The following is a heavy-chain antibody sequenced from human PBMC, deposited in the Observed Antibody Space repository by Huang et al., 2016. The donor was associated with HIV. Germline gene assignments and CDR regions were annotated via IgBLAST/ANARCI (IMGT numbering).Heavy chain of an antibody. J-gene: IGHJ4*02. CDR3: ARHEDGDYIDY. V-gene: IGHV5-51*01. Sequence: EVQLVQSGAEVTKPGESVKFSCKASGDTFTDYWIGWVRQMPGKGLEGLGIIFPYDSETRYSPSFQCQVTFTVETSASTAYLQWSSLTASDTAIYYCARHEDGDYIDYWGQGTLVTVSS. CDR1: GDTFTDYW. D-gene: IGHD4-17*01. CDR2: IFPYDSET.